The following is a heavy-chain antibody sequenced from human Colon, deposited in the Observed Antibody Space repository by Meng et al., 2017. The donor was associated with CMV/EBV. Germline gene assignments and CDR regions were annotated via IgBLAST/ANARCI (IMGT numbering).Heavy chain of an antibody. Sequence: GGSLRLSCAASGFTFSTYNMNWVRQAPGKGLEWVSSISSGSSDIYYADSVKGRFTISRDNAKNTLYLQMNSLRADDTAVYYCTRANNWNFVDFDYWGQGTLVTVSS. CDR1: GFTFSTYN. CDR3: TRANNWNFVDFDY. J-gene: IGHJ4*02. V-gene: IGHV3-21*01. D-gene: IGHD1-7*01. CDR2: ISSGSSDI.